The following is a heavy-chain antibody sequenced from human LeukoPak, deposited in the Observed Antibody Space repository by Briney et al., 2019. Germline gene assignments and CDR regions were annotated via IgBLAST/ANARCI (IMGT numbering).Heavy chain of an antibody. CDR2: IHSGGTT. CDR1: GGSINRYY. CDR3: VRDSPDGYTNGHYYYYMDV. Sequence: SETLSLTCTVSGGSINRYYWTWIRQPAGKGLEWIGRIHSGGTTNYNLSLESRITLSVDTSQNQVSLRLDSVTAADTAVYFCVRDSPDGYTNGHYYYYMDVWGKGTTVTVSS. D-gene: IGHD5-18*01. V-gene: IGHV4-4*07. J-gene: IGHJ6*03.